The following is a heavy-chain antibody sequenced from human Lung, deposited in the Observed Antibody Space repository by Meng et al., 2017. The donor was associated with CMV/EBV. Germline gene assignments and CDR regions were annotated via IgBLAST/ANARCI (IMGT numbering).Heavy chain of an antibody. Sequence: ASXXVSXKASGYTFTGYYMHWVRQAPGQGLEWMGWINPNSGGTNYAQKFQGRVTMTRDTSISTAYMELSRLRSDDTAVYYCARGYCSSTSCPTVMDVWCQGTTVTVSS. CDR1: GYTFTGYY. V-gene: IGHV1-2*02. CDR2: INPNSGGT. CDR3: ARGYCSSTSCPTVMDV. J-gene: IGHJ6*02. D-gene: IGHD2-2*01.